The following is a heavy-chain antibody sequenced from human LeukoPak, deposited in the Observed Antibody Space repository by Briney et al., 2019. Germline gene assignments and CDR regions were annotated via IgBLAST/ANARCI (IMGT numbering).Heavy chain of an antibody. D-gene: IGHD3-3*01. CDR3: ARDNDFWSGYYTDGMDV. Sequence: GGSLRLSCAASGFTFSDYMMHWVRQAPGKGLVWVSRIKSDGITITYADSVKGRFTISRDNAKNTLYLQMNSLRAEDTAVYYCARDNDFWSGYYTDGMDVWGQGTTVTVSS. CDR1: GFTFSDYM. J-gene: IGHJ6*02. V-gene: IGHV3-74*01. CDR2: IKSDGITI.